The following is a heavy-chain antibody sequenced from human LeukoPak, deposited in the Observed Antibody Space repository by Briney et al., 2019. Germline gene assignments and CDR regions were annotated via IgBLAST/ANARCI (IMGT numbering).Heavy chain of an antibody. J-gene: IGHJ4*02. CDR2: IRYDGSNK. V-gene: IGHV3-30*02. D-gene: IGHD3-10*01. CDR3: AKDDSAYGSGSYCDY. CDR1: GFTFSSYG. Sequence: TGGSLRLSCAASGFTFSSYGIHWVRQAPGKGLEWVAFIRYDGSNKYYADSVKGRFTISRDNSKSTLYLQMNSLRAEDTAVYYCAKDDSAYGSGSYCDYWGQGTLVTVSS.